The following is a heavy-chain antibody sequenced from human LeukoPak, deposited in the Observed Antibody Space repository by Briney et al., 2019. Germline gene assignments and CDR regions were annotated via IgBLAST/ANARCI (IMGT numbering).Heavy chain of an antibody. CDR2: ISSSGSTT. J-gene: IGHJ4*02. V-gene: IGHV3-48*03. CDR1: GFTFSSYE. CDR3: TRWDY. Sequence: GGSLRLSCAASGFTFSSYEMNWVRQAPGKGLEWVSYISSSGSTTDYADSVKGRFTISRDNAKNSLYLQMNSLRAEDTAAYYCTRWDYWGQGTLVTVSS.